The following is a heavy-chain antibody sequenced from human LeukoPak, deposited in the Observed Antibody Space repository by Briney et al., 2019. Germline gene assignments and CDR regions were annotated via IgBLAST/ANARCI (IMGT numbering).Heavy chain of an antibody. CDR3: ARSGRVCSSTSCYIAY. CDR2: IYYSGST. V-gene: IGHV4-31*03. D-gene: IGHD2-2*02. J-gene: IGHJ4*02. CDR1: GGSISSGGYY. Sequence: SQTLSLTCTVSGGSISSGGYYWSWIRQHPGKGLGWIGYIYYSGSTYYNPSLKSRVTISVDTSKNQFSLKLSSVTAADTAVYYCARSGRVCSSTSCYIAYWGQGTLVTVSS.